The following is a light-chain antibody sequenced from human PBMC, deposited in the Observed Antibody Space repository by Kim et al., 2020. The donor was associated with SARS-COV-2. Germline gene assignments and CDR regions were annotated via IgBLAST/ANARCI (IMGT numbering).Light chain of an antibody. V-gene: IGLV3-27*01. J-gene: IGLJ3*02. CDR1: VLAKKY. Sequence: SYELTQPSSVSVSPGQTARITCSGDVLAKKYARWFQQKPGQAPVLVIYKDSERPSGIPERFSGSSSGTTVTLTISGAQVEDEADYYCYSAADNNHWVFGGGTQLTV. CDR2: KDS. CDR3: YSAADNNHWV.